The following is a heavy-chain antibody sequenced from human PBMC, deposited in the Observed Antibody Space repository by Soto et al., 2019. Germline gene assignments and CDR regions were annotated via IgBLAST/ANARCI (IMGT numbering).Heavy chain of an antibody. CDR2: INDRGSS. Sequence: QVQLQQWGAGPLRPLETLSLTCGVSGGSFSGYYWAWIRQSPGKGLEWIGEINDRGSSNYNPSLKSRVSPSVDTSKTHYSRNPRSVTAADTAVYSCARESHDILAGPPWVWYFDLWGRGTLVTVSS. CDR3: ARESHDILAGPPWVWYFDL. V-gene: IGHV4-34*01. CDR1: GGSFSGYY. J-gene: IGHJ2*01. D-gene: IGHD3-9*01.